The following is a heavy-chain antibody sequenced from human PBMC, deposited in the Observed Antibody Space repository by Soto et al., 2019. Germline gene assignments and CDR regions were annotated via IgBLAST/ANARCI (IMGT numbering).Heavy chain of an antibody. CDR3: ARGGDCSSTSCYSTGDYYYYYGMDV. V-gene: IGHV1-69*01. CDR2: IIPILGTA. Sequence: QVQLVQSGAEVKKPGSSVKVSCKASGGTFSSYAISWVRQAPGQGLEWMGGIIPILGTANYAQKFQGRVTITAEESTSTAYMELSSLRSEDTAVYYCARGGDCSSTSCYSTGDYYYYYGMDVWGQGTTVTVAS. D-gene: IGHD2-2*01. CDR1: GGTFSSYA. J-gene: IGHJ6*02.